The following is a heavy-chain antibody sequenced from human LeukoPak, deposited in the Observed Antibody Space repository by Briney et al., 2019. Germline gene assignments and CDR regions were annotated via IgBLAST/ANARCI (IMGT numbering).Heavy chain of an antibody. CDR1: GYTFNNYW. CDR2: IKQDGSEK. V-gene: IGHV3-7*01. J-gene: IGHJ5*01. Sequence: GGSLRLSCAASGYTFNNYWMNWVRQASGKGLKWVAAIKQDGSEKYYVDSVKGRFTISRDNAKNSLYLQMNSLRAEDTAVYYCARGGSYSWFDSWGQGTPVTVSS. CDR3: ARGGSYSWFDS.